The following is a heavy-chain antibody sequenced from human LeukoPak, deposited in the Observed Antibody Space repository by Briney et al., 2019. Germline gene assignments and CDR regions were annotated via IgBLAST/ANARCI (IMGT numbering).Heavy chain of an antibody. Sequence: GGSLRLSCAASGFSFSVYAMSWVRQAPGKGLEWVSSISGSGGRTYYINSVKGRFTISRENFKNTVYLEMNNLGAEDTALYYCAKGGQDFDFWRFDYWGQGNLVIVSS. J-gene: IGHJ4*02. CDR2: ISGSGGRT. D-gene: IGHD3-3*01. CDR3: AKGGQDFDFWRFDY. V-gene: IGHV3-23*01. CDR1: GFSFSVYA.